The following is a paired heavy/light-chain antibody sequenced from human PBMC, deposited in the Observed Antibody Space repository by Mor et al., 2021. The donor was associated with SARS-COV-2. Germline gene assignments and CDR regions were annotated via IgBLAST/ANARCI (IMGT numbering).Heavy chain of an antibody. J-gene: IGHJ6*02. CDR1: GFTFSSYA. CDR3: AKDLEGRYCSSTSCSVRSLSGMDV. CDR2: ISGSGGST. V-gene: IGHV3-23*01. Sequence: EVQLLESGGGLVQPGGSLRLSCAASGFTFSSYAMSWVRQAPGKGLEWVSAISGSGGSTYYADSVKGRFTISRDNSKNTLYLQMNSLRAEDTAVYYCAKDLEGRYCSSTSCSVRSLSGMDVWGQGTTVTVSS. D-gene: IGHD2-2*01.
Light chain of an antibody. V-gene: IGLV2-14*03. CDR3: SSYTSSSTLS. CDR1: SSDVGGYNY. J-gene: IGLJ3*02. Sequence: QSALTQPASVSGSPGQSITISCTGTSSDVGGYNYVSWYQQHPGKAPKLMIYDVSNRPSGVSNRFSGSKSGNTASLTISGLQAEDEADYYCSSYTSSSTLSFGGGTKLTVL. CDR2: DVS.